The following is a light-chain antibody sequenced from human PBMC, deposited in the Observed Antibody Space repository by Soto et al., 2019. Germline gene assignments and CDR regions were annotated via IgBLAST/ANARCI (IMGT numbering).Light chain of an antibody. CDR3: HQYGSSPRT. CDR1: QSVSSSY. V-gene: IGKV3-20*01. CDR2: AAS. J-gene: IGKJ1*01. Sequence: EIVLTQSPGTLSLSPGERATLSCRASQSVSSSYLAWYQQKPGQAPRLLIYAASSRATGIPDRFSGSGSGTDFTLTISRLEPDDFAVYYCHQYGSSPRTFGQGTKVEIK.